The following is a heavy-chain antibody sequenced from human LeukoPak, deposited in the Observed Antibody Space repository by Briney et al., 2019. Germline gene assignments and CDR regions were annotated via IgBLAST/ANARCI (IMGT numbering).Heavy chain of an antibody. D-gene: IGHD2/OR15-2a*01. CDR2: IHNSGST. Sequence: SETLSLTCTVSGGSISSGNYYWGWIRQPPGKGLEWIGNIHNSGSTYYNPSLKSRVTISVDMSKSHFSLKLSSVTAADTAVYYCARRQGGSSRRDYWGQGTLVTVSS. CDR1: GGSISSGNYY. J-gene: IGHJ4*02. CDR3: ARRQGGSSRRDY. V-gene: IGHV4-39*02.